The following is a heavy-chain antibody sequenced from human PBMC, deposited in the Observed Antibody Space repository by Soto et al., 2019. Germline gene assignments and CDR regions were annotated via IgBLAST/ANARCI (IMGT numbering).Heavy chain of an antibody. V-gene: IGHV3-43*01. CDR1: GFTFVDYT. Sequence: PGGSLRLSCAASGFTFVDYTMHWVRQAPGKGLEWVSLISWDGGSTYYADSVKGRFTISRDNSKNSLYLQMNSLRTEDTALYYCAKDGVGEYYFDYWGQGTLVTVSS. CDR3: AKDGVGEYYFDY. CDR2: ISWDGGST. D-gene: IGHD3-16*01. J-gene: IGHJ4*02.